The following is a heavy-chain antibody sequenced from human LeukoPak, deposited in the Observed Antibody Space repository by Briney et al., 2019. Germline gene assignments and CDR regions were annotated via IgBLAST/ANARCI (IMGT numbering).Heavy chain of an antibody. CDR1: GDSVSSNSAA. J-gene: IGHJ4*02. CDR2: TYYRSKWYN. V-gene: IGHV6-1*01. Sequence: SQNLSLTCGISGDSVSSNSAAWNWIRQSPSRGLEWLGRTYYRSKWYNDYAVSVKSRITINPDTSKNQFSLQLNSVTPEDTAVYYCARVVAAAVELDYWGQGTLVTVSS. CDR3: ARVVAAAVELDY. D-gene: IGHD6-13*01.